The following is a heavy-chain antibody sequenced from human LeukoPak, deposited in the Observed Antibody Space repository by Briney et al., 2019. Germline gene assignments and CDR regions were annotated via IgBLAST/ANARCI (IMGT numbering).Heavy chain of an antibody. Sequence: VASVKVSCKASGYTFTGYYTHWVRQAPGQGLEWMGWINPNSGGTNYAQKFQGRVTMTRDTSISTAYMELSRLRSDDTAVYYCAREASIGTFDYWGQGTLVTVSS. V-gene: IGHV1-2*02. CDR1: GYTFTGYY. CDR3: AREASIGTFDY. J-gene: IGHJ4*02. CDR2: INPNSGGT. D-gene: IGHD1-7*01.